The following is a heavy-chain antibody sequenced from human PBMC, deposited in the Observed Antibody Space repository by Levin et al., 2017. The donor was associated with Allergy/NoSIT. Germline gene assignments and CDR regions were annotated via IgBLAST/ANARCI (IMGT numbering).Heavy chain of an antibody. CDR1: GFTFSSYG. CDR2: IWYDGSNK. J-gene: IGHJ4*02. D-gene: IGHD6-19*01. V-gene: IGHV3-33*01. CDR3: AREEYSSGLNFDY. Sequence: PGGSLRLSCAASGFTFSSYGMHWVRQAPGKGLEWVAVIWYDGSNKYYADSVKGRFTISRDNSKNTLYLQMNSLRAEDTAVYYCAREEYSSGLNFDYWGQGTLVTVSS.